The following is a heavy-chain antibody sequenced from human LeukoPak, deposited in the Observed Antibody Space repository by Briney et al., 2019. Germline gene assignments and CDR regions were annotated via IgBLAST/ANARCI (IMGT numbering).Heavy chain of an antibody. D-gene: IGHD6-13*01. CDR3: ANEQQYYYYYMDV. CDR2: IKQDGSEK. Sequence: TGGSLRLSCAASGFTFSSYWMSWVRQAPGKGLEWVANIKQDGSEKYYVDSVKGRFTISRDNAKNTLYLQMNSLRAEDTAVYYCANEQQYYYYYMDVWGKGTTVTVSS. J-gene: IGHJ6*03. V-gene: IGHV3-7*01. CDR1: GFTFSSYW.